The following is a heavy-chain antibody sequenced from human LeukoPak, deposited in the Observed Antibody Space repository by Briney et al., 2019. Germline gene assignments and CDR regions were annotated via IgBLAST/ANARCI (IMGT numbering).Heavy chain of an antibody. V-gene: IGHV3-30*18. J-gene: IGHJ4*02. D-gene: IGHD5-18*01. CDR1: GFTFSRYG. CDR2: ISYDASNK. Sequence: GGSLRFSCAASGFTFSRYGMHWVRQTPGKGLEWVAVISYDASNKYYADSVKGRFTISRDNSKNTLYLQMNSLRAEDTAVYYCAKSHGYSYGFDYWGQGTLVTVSS. CDR3: AKSHGYSYGFDY.